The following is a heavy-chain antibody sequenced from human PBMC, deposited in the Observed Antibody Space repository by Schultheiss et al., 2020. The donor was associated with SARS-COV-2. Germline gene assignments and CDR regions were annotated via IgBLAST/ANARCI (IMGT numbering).Heavy chain of an antibody. V-gene: IGHV1-69*13. CDR3: AELITIFGVAPGGMDV. CDR2: IIPIFGTA. Sequence: SVKVSCKASGYTFTSYGISWVRQAPGQGLEWMGGIIPIFGTANYAQKFQGRVTITADESTSTAYMELSSLRSEDTAVYYCAELITIFGVAPGGMDVWGQGTTVTVSS. CDR1: GYTFTSYG. J-gene: IGHJ6*02. D-gene: IGHD3-3*01.